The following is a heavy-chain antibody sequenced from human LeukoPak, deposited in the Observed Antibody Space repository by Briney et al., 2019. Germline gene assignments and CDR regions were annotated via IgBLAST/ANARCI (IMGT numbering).Heavy chain of an antibody. CDR2: INHSGST. D-gene: IGHD3-22*01. CDR3: ARVSTYYYDSSGYPYYYYGMDV. J-gene: IGHJ6*02. Sequence: SETLSLTCAVYGGSFSGYYWSWIRQPPGKGLEWIGEINHSGSTNYNPSLKSRATISVDTSKNQFSLKLSSVTAADTAVYYCARVSTYYYDSSGYPYYYYGMDVWGQGTTVTVSS. V-gene: IGHV4-34*01. CDR1: GGSFSGYY.